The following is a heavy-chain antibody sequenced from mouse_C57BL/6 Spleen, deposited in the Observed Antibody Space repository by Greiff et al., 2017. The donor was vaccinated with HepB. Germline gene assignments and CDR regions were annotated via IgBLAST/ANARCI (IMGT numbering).Heavy chain of an antibody. CDR3: ARSPYYGSSYAFDY. Sequence: QVQLKESGPELVKPGASVKISCKASGYAFSSSWMNWVKQRPGKGLEWIGRIYPGDGDTNYNGKFKGKATLTADKSSSTAYMQLSSLTSEDSAVYFCARSPYYGSSYAFDYWGQGTTLTDSS. CDR2: IYPGDGDT. CDR1: GYAFSSSW. J-gene: IGHJ2*01. V-gene: IGHV1-82*01. D-gene: IGHD1-1*01.